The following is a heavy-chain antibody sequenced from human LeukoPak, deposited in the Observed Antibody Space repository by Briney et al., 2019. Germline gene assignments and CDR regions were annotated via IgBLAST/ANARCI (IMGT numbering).Heavy chain of an antibody. CDR1: GFTFDDYA. V-gene: IGHV3-9*01. CDR2: ISWNSGSI. D-gene: IGHD3-10*01. J-gene: IGHJ6*03. Sequence: PGRSLRLSCAASGFTFDDYAMHWVRQAPGKGLEWVSGISWNSGSIGYADSVKGRFTISRDNAKNSLYLQMNSLRAEDTAVYYCARDNMVRGVVAFYYYYYYMDVWGKGTTVTVSS. CDR3: ARDNMVRGVVAFYYYYYYMDV.